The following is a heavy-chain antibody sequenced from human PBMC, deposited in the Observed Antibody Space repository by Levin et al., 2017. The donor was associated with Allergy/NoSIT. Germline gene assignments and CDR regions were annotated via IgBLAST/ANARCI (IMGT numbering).Heavy chain of an antibody. D-gene: IGHD6-13*01. CDR1: GFIFNKAW. J-gene: IGHJ4*02. Sequence: GGSLRLSCAASGFIFNKAWMTWVRQAPGKGLECVGRIKSKNDGETTDYAAPVKGRFTISRDYSKNTVYLQMNSLTTEDTAMYYCTADLDGSSTYSCDYWGQGTLVTVSS. CDR3: TADLDGSSTYSCDY. V-gene: IGHV3-15*05. CDR2: IKSKNDGETT.